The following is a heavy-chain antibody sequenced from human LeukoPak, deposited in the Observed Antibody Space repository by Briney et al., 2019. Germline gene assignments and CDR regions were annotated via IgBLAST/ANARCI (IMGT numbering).Heavy chain of an antibody. V-gene: IGHV1-69*06. Sequence: SVNVSCKASGGTFSSYAISWVRQAPGQGLEGMGGIIPIFGTANYAQKFQGRVTITADKSTSTAYMELSSLRSEDTAVYYCARLFGTSRYDSSGPWDYWGQGTLVTVSS. CDR1: GGTFSSYA. CDR3: ARLFGTSRYDSSGPWDY. J-gene: IGHJ4*02. CDR2: IIPIFGTA. D-gene: IGHD3-22*01.